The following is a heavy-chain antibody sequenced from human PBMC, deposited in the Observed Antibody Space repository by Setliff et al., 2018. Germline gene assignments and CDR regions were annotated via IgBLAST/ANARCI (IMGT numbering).Heavy chain of an antibody. V-gene: IGHV3-48*01. CDR2: ISSRSDII. J-gene: IGHJ6*03. CDR1: GITFSTYS. Sequence: PGGSLSLSCAASGITFSTYSMNWVRQAPGKGLEWVSYISSRSDIIYYADSVKGRSTISRDNAKNSLYLQVNSLRAEDTAVYYCATNPRKGRSGGYYYDDPYYYYMDVWGKGTTVTVSS. D-gene: IGHD3-22*01. CDR3: ATNPRKGRSGGYYYDDPYYYYMDV.